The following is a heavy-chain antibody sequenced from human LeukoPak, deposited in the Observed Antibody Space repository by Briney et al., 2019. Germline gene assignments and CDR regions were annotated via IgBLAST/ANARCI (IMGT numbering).Heavy chain of an antibody. Sequence: PGGSLRLSCAASGFTFSSYAMSWVRQAPGKGLEWVSAISGSGGSTYYADSVKGRFTISRDNSKNTLYLQMNSLRAEDTAVYYCAKEKSHTYCSGGSCYPRAHDAFDIWGQGTMVTVSS. CDR3: AKEKSHTYCSGGSCYPRAHDAFDI. CDR1: GFTFSSYA. D-gene: IGHD2-15*01. V-gene: IGHV3-23*01. CDR2: ISGSGGST. J-gene: IGHJ3*02.